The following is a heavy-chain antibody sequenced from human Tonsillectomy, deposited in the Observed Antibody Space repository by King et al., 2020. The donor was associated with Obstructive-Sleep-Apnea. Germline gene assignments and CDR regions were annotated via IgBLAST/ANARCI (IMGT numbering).Heavy chain of an antibody. CDR1: GFTFSSYW. V-gene: IGHV3-74*01. D-gene: IGHD3-22*01. CDR2: INNDGSST. CDR3: ARAYYYDSSGYYYSYYYYGMDV. Sequence: EVQLVESGGGLVQPGGSLRLSCAASGFTFSSYWMHWVRQAPGKGLVWVSRINNDGSSTSYADSVKGRFTISRDNAKNTLYLQMNSLRADDTAVYYCARAYYYDSSGYYYSYYYYGMDVWGQGTTVTVSS. J-gene: IGHJ6*02.